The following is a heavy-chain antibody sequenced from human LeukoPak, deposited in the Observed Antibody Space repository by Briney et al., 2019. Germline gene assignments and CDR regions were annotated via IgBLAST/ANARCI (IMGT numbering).Heavy chain of an antibody. CDR3: ARYSYGSFSWFDP. V-gene: IGHV3-48*04. D-gene: IGHD5-18*01. Sequence: GGSLRLSCAASGFTFSSYAMSWDRQAPGKGLEWVSYISSSGSTIYYADSVKGRFTISRDNAKNSLYLQMNSLRAEDTAVYYCARYSYGSFSWFDPWGQGTLVTVSS. CDR2: ISSSGSTI. CDR1: GFTFSSYA. J-gene: IGHJ5*02.